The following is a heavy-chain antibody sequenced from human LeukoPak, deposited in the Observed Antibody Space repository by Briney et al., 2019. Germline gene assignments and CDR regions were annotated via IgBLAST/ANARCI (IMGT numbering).Heavy chain of an antibody. CDR2: IPSSGGST. Sequence: GGCLRLSCADSGFTFSSYAMSWVRQAPGKGLEGVSAIPSSGGSTYYADSVKGRFTISKDDSKNTLYLHMSGLRAEDTAVYYCAKDLSAGPVGRFDYWGQGTLVTVSS. J-gene: IGHJ4*02. V-gene: IGHV3-23*01. D-gene: IGHD4-23*01. CDR3: AKDLSAGPVGRFDY. CDR1: GFTFSSYA.